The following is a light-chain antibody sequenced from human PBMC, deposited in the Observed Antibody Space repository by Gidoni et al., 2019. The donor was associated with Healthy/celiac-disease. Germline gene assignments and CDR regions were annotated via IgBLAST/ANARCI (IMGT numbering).Light chain of an antibody. J-gene: IGLJ3*02. Sequence: QSVLTQPTSASGTPGQRVTISCSGSSSNIGSNTVNWYQQLPGTAPKLLIYSTNHRPSGVPDRFSGSKSGTSASLAISGLQSEDEADYYCAAWDDSLNGWVFGGGTKLTVL. V-gene: IGLV1-44*01. CDR2: STN. CDR3: AAWDDSLNGWV. CDR1: SSNIGSNT.